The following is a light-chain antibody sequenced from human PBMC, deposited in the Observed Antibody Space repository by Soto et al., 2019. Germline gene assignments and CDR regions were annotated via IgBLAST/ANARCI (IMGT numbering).Light chain of an antibody. V-gene: IGKV2-28*01. J-gene: IGKJ4*01. Sequence: DIVMTQSPLSLPVTPGEPASISCRSSASLLHSNGYNCLDWYVQKPGQSPQLLIYFGSYRASGVPERFSGSGSGKDFTLKISRVEAEDVGVYYCMQALQTPLTFGGGSKVEIK. CDR3: MQALQTPLT. CDR1: ASLLHSNGYNC. CDR2: FGS.